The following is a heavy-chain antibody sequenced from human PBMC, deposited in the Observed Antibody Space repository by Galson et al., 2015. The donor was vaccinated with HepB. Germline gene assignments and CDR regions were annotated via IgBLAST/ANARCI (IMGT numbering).Heavy chain of an antibody. Sequence: SVKVSCKASGYTFTGYHMHWVRQAPGQGLEWMGWINPNSGASNYAQKFQGRVTMTGDTSISTAYVELNRLRSDDTAVYYCARLRHSSGYSVGVGYGMEVWGQGTTVTVSS. V-gene: IGHV1-2*02. CDR3: ARLRHSSGYSVGVGYGMEV. CDR1: GYTFTGYH. D-gene: IGHD3-22*01. J-gene: IGHJ6*02. CDR2: INPNSGAS.